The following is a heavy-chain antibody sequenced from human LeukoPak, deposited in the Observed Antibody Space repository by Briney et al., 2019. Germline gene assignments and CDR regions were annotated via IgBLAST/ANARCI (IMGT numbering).Heavy chain of an antibody. CDR1: GGSISSSSYY. CDR2: IYYSGST. Sequence: SETLSLTCTVSGGSISSSSYYWGWIRQPPGKGLEWIGSIYYSGSTYYNPSLKSRVTISVDTSKNQFSLKLSSVTAADTAVYYCARERVGYGDYPYYFDYWGQGTLVTVSS. D-gene: IGHD4-17*01. CDR3: ARERVGYGDYPYYFDY. J-gene: IGHJ4*02. V-gene: IGHV4-39*07.